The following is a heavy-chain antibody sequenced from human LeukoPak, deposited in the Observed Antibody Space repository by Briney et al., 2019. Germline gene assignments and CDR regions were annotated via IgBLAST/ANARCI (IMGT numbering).Heavy chain of an antibody. D-gene: IGHD2-2*01. J-gene: IGHJ4*02. CDR1: GYSFNIYW. Sequence: GESLKISCKGSGYSFNIYWIGWVRQMPGKGLEWMGIVYPGDSDTRYSPSFQGQVTISADKSIRTAYLQWSSLKASDTAMYYCACGYHSNYFDYWGQGTLVTVSS. CDR2: VYPGDSDT. V-gene: IGHV5-51*01. CDR3: ACGYHSNYFDY.